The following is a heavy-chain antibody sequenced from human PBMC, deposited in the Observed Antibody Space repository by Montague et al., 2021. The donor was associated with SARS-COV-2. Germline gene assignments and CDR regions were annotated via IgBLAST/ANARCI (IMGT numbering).Heavy chain of an antibody. CDR1: GFTFSSYS. Sequence: SLRLSCAASGFTFSSYSMNWVRQAPGKGLEWVSSISSSSSYIYYADSVKGRFTISRDNAKNSLYLQMNSLRAEDTAVYYCARDRGINDFWSGPYLDYWGQGTLVTVSS. CDR2: ISSSSSYI. CDR3: ARDRGINDFWSGPYLDY. D-gene: IGHD3-3*01. V-gene: IGHV3-21*01. J-gene: IGHJ4*02.